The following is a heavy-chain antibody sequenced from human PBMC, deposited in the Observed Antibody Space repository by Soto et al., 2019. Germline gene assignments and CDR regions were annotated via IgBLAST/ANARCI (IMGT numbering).Heavy chain of an antibody. J-gene: IGHJ5*02. D-gene: IGHD2-2*01. Sequence: GESLKISCTGFGYTFTTFWISLVLQMPGRGLEWMWRIDPRDSYTNYSPSFQGHVTISGDKSISTVYLQWASLKASDTAMYYCARLYCSSSTCDSWFDPWGQGTLVTVSS. CDR3: ARLYCSSSTCDSWFDP. V-gene: IGHV5-10-1*01. CDR2: IDPRDSYT. CDR1: GYTFTTFW.